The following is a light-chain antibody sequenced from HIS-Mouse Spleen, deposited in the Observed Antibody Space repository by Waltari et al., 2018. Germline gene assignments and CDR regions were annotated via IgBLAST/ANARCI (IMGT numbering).Light chain of an antibody. CDR2: SNN. CDR3: SSYAGSNKV. CDR1: ISNIGSTT. V-gene: IGLV1-44*01. Sequence: QSVLTPPPPASGTPGQRVTISASGSISNIGSTTVNWYQQHPGTAPKLLIYSNNQRPSGVPDRFSGSKSGTSASLAISGLQSEDEADYYCSSYAGSNKVFGGGTKLTVL. J-gene: IGLJ3*02.